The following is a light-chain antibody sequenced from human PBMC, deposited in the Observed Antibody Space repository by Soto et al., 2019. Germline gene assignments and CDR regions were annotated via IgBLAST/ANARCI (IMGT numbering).Light chain of an antibody. CDR3: QQYNTYPT. CDR2: KAS. Sequence: DIQMTQSPSTLSASIGDRVTITCRASQSITSWLAWYQQKPGKAPKLLIYKASNLESGVPSRFSGSGSGTDFTLTTSSLPPDDFATYYCQQYNTYPTFGQGTKVEFK. V-gene: IGKV1-5*03. J-gene: IGKJ1*01. CDR1: QSITSW.